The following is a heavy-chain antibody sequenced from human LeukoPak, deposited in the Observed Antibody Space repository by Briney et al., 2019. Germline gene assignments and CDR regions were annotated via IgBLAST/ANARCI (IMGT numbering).Heavy chain of an antibody. CDR3: ARDGEGQWELLAFDY. D-gene: IGHD1-26*01. CDR2: IKQDGSEK. Sequence: PGGSLRLSCAASGFTFSSYWMSWVRQAPGKGLEWVANIKQDGSEKYYVDSVKGRFTISRDNAKNSLYLQMNSLRAEDTAVYYCARDGEGQWELLAFDYWGQGTLVIVSS. J-gene: IGHJ4*02. CDR1: GFTFSSYW. V-gene: IGHV3-7*01.